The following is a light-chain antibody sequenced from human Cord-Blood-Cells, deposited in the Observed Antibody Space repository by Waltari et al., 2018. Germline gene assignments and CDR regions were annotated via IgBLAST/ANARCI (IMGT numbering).Light chain of an antibody. J-gene: IGKJ2*01. V-gene: IGKV1-33*01. CDR3: QQYDNLPLYT. Sequence: DIQITHSPSSLSAPQGDRVTITCQASQDISNYLNWYQQKPGKAPKLLIYDASNLETGVPSRFSGSGSGTDFTFTISSLQPEDIATYYCQQYDNLPLYTFGQGTKLEIK. CDR1: QDISNY. CDR2: DAS.